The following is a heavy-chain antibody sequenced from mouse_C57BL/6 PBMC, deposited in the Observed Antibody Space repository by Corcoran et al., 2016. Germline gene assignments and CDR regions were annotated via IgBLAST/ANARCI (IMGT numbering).Heavy chain of an antibody. CDR2: IYPGSGNT. CDR3: ARSAAQASLDY. CDR1: GYTFTDYY. D-gene: IGHD3-2*02. V-gene: IGHV1-76*01. J-gene: IGHJ2*01. Sequence: QVQLKQSGAELVRPGASVKLSCKASGYTFTDYYINWVKQRPGQGLEWIARIYPGSGNTYYNEKFKGKATLTAEKSSSTAYMQLSSLTSEDSAVDFCARSAAQASLDYWGQGTTLTVSS.